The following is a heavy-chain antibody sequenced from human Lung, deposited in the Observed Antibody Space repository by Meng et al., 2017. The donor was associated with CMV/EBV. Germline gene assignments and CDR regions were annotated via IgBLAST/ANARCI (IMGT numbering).Heavy chain of an antibody. CDR1: CGATSNGVYY. J-gene: IGHJ4*02. Sequence: TASQTPALSCTVSCGATSNGVYYCGCSRQPPGKGLGWDGYIYYTGSTYYTPSAKSRVIISVDTSKNQFTLKLNSVTAADTAEYYCARVGGCSGGGCYHRLFDYWGQGTLVTVSS. V-gene: IGHV4-30-4*01. CDR3: ARVGGCSGGGCYHRLFDY. D-gene: IGHD2-15*01. CDR2: IYYTGST.